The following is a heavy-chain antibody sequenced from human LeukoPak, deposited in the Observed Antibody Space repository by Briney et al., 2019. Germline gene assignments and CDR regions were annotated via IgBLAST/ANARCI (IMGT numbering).Heavy chain of an antibody. CDR3: ARADGAVAAYYGIDV. Sequence: SETLSLTCTVSGASISSHHWTWIRQPPGKGLEWIGYIYYTGSTNYSPSLKSRVTISVDTSKNQFFLKLSSVTAADTAVYYCARADGAVAAYYGIDVWGQGTTVTVSS. CDR2: IYYTGST. D-gene: IGHD6-19*01. J-gene: IGHJ6*02. CDR1: GASISSHH. V-gene: IGHV4-59*11.